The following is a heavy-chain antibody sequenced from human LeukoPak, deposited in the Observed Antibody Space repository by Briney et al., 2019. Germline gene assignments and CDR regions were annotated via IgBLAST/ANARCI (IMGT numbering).Heavy chain of an antibody. J-gene: IGHJ6*02. CDR3: ARGDIVATIYPYYYYGMDV. CDR2: IIPILGIA. D-gene: IGHD5-12*01. CDR1: GGTFSSYA. Sequence: SVKVSCKASGGTFSSYAISWVRQAPGQGLEWMGRIIPILGIANYAQKFQGRVTNTADKSTSTAYMELSSLRSEDTAVYYCARGDIVATIYPYYYYGMDVWGQGTTVTVSS. V-gene: IGHV1-69*04.